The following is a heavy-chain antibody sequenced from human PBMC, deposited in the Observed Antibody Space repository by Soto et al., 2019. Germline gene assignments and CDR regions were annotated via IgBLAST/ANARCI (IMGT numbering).Heavy chain of an antibody. D-gene: IGHD3-10*02. CDR1: GFTFSSYS. CDR2: ISSSSSYI. CDR3: ARHGRGGGWFDP. Sequence: EVQLVESGGGLVKPGGSLRLSCAASGFTFSSYSMNWVRQAPGKGLEWVSSISSSSSYIYYADSVKGRFTISRDNAKNSLYLQMNSLRAEDTAVYYCARHGRGGGWFDPWGQGTLVTVSS. V-gene: IGHV3-21*01. J-gene: IGHJ5*02.